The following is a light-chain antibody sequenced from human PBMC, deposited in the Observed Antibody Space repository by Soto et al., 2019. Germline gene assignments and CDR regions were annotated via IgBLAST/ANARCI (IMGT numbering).Light chain of an antibody. CDR3: ETWDLSLRAVV. CDR1: SSNNEHKY. V-gene: IGLV1-51*02. CDR2: END. Sequence: QSVLTQPPSVSAAPGQKVTISCSGSSSNNEHKYVSWYQQVPGTDPKLLIYENDKRPSEIPDRFSGSKSGTSATLGITGLQTGDEADYYCETWDLSLRAVVFGGGTKLTVL. J-gene: IGLJ3*02.